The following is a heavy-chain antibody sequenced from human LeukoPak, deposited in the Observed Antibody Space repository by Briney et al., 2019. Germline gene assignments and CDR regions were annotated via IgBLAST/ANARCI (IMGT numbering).Heavy chain of an antibody. V-gene: IGHV4-39*01. CDR1: GGSISSSSYC. Sequence: SETLSLTCTVSGGSISSSSYCWGWIRRPPGKGLEWIGSIYYSGSTYYNPSVKSPVTISVDTSTNQFSLKMSSVTAADTAVYYCARSPSNIAVAGRDAFDIWGQGTMVTVSS. D-gene: IGHD6-19*01. CDR3: ARSPSNIAVAGRDAFDI. CDR2: IYYSGST. J-gene: IGHJ3*02.